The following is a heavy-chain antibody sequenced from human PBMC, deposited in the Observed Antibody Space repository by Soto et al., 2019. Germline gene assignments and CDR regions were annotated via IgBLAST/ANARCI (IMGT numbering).Heavy chain of an antibody. J-gene: IGHJ6*02. CDR2: IAVGNGNT. CDR1: GFTFTSSA. V-gene: IGHV1-58*01. D-gene: IGHD3-3*01. CDR3: AAEVLRFSGRDYYYYYGMDV. Sequence: ASVKVSCKASGFTFTSSAVQWVRQALGQRLEWIGWIAVGNGNTNYAQRFQERVTITRDMSTSTAYMQLSSLRSEDTAVYYCAAEVLRFSGRDYYYYYGMDVWGQGTTVTVSS.